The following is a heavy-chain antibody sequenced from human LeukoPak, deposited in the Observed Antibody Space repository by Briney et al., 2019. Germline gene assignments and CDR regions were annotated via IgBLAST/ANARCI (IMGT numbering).Heavy chain of an antibody. Sequence: SETLSLTCAVYGGSFSGYYWSWIRQPPGKGLEWIGEINHSGSTNYNPSLKSRVTMSVDTSKNQFSLKLSSVTAADTAVYYCARGETGYSYVFDYWGQGTLVTVSS. J-gene: IGHJ4*02. V-gene: IGHV4-34*01. CDR2: INHSGST. CDR1: GGSFSGYY. D-gene: IGHD5-18*01. CDR3: ARGETGYSYVFDY.